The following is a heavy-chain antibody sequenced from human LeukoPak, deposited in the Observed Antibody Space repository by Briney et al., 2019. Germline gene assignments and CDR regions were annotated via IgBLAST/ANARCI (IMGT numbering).Heavy chain of an antibody. Sequence: PGGSLRLSCAASGFTVSSNYMSWVRQAPGKGLEWVSVIYSGGSTYYAASVKGRFTISRDNSKNTLYLQMNSLRAEDTAVYYCARLGYCSSTSCYEPAGRFDYWGQGTLVTVSS. V-gene: IGHV3-66*01. CDR1: GFTVSSNY. CDR2: IYSGGST. D-gene: IGHD2-2*01. J-gene: IGHJ4*02. CDR3: ARLGYCSSTSCYEPAGRFDY.